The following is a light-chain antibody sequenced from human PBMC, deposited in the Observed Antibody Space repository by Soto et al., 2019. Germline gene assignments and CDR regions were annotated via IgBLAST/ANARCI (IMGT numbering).Light chain of an antibody. V-gene: IGLV1-44*01. CDR1: SSNIGSNS. Sequence: QSVLTQPPSASGTPGQRVTISCSGSSSNIGSNSVNWYQQLPGMAPKLLIYSNNQRPSGVPDRFSGSKSGTSASLAISGLQSEDAANYYCSAWDDSRNGFVIFGGGTKLTVL. CDR3: SAWDDSRNGFVI. CDR2: SNN. J-gene: IGLJ2*01.